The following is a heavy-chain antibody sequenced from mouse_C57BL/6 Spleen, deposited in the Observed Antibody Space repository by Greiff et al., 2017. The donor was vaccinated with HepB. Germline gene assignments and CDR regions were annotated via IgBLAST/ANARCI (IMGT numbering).Heavy chain of an antibody. CDR1: GYAFTNYL. CDR2: INPGSGGT. D-gene: IGHD1-1*01. J-gene: IGHJ1*03. CDR3: ARGITTVVDWYFDV. V-gene: IGHV1-54*01. Sequence: QVQLQQSGAELVRPGTSVKVSCKASGYAFTNYLIEWVKQRPGQGLGWIGEINPGSGGTNYNEKFKGKATLTADKSSSTAYMQLSSLTSEGSAVYFCARGITTVVDWYFDVWGTGTTVTVSS.